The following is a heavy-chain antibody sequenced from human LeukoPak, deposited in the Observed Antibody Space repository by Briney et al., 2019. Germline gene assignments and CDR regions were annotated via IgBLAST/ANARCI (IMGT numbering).Heavy chain of an antibody. CDR3: VRDNAYTFDY. V-gene: IGHV3-74*01. D-gene: IGHD5-24*01. J-gene: IGHJ4*01. CDR2: INTHGNTA. CDR1: GFKFNSYW. Sequence: GGSLRLSCAVSGFKFNSYWMNWVRQVPGKSLVWVAHINTHGNTANYADSVKGRFTISRDNAKSTLYLQMNSLRAEDTAIYYCVRDNAYTFDYWGHGTLVTVSS.